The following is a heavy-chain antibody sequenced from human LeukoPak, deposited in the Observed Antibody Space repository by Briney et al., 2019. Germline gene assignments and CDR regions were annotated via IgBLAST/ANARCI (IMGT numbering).Heavy chain of an antibody. CDR3: ARVPGGGTAAN. CDR1: GGSISSNYY. D-gene: IGHD1-7*01. Sequence: SETLSLTCTVSGGSISSNYYWGWIRQPPGRGLEWIVSFFYSGSTYYNPSLKSRVTISVDTSKNQFSLKLRSVTAADTAVYYCARVPGGGTAANWGQGTMVTVSS. CDR2: FFYSGST. V-gene: IGHV4-39*07. J-gene: IGHJ3*01.